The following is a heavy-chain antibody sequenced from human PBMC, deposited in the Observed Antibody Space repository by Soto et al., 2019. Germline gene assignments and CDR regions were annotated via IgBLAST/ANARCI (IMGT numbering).Heavy chain of an antibody. CDR1: GFTVSGTS. D-gene: IGHD3-10*01. Sequence: EVNLVESGGGLVQPGGSLRLSCAASGFTVSGTSMSWVRQAPGKGLECVSFVYSGGSTYYADPVKGRFTISRDNFNNSMTLQMDSLRAEDTAVYSCARSQASSRGGAYDVWGQGTMVTVSS. J-gene: IGHJ3*01. CDR2: VYSGGST. CDR3: ARSQASSRGGAYDV. V-gene: IGHV3-66*01.